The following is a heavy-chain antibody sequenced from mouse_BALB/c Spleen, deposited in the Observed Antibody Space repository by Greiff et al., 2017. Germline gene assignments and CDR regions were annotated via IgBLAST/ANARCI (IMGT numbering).Heavy chain of an antibody. CDR2: IDPANGNT. J-gene: IGHJ2*01. CDR3: ARNYRYDDYFDY. CDR1: GFNIKDTY. D-gene: IGHD2-14*01. Sequence: EVKLVESGAELVKPGASVKLSCTASGFNIKDTYMHWVKQRPEQGLEWIGRIDPANGNTKYDPKFQGKATITADTSSNTAYLQLSSLTSEDTAVYYCARNYRYDDYFDYWGQGTTLTVSS. V-gene: IGHV14-3*02.